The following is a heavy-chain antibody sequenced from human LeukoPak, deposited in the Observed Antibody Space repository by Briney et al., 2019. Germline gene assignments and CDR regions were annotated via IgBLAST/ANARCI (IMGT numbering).Heavy chain of an antibody. CDR1: GFTFSRHW. D-gene: IGHD3-3*01. V-gene: IGHV3-7*01. J-gene: IGHJ4*02. CDR3: ARGVVYPTWSGPRWSDY. CDR2: IKQDGSAK. Sequence: QAGGSLRLSCAASGFTFSRHWMYWVRQAPGKGLEWVANIKQDGSAKPYVDSVKGRFTISRDNAKNSLYLQMNSLRAEDTAVYYCARGVVYPTWSGPRWSDYWGQGTLVTVSS.